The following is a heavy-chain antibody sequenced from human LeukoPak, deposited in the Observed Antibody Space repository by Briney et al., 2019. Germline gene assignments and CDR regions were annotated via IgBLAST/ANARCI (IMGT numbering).Heavy chain of an antibody. Sequence: GGSLRLSCAASGFTVNNYEMHWVRQAPGKGLEWISYINEGATTINYADSVWGRFTISRDNAQNSVHLQMNSLRDEDTAVYYGVRGRLVRSTNHFYCWGQGALVTVSS. CDR3: VRGRLVRSTNHFYC. CDR1: GFTVNNYE. D-gene: IGHD1-1*01. V-gene: IGHV3-48*03. CDR2: INEGATTI. J-gene: IGHJ4*02.